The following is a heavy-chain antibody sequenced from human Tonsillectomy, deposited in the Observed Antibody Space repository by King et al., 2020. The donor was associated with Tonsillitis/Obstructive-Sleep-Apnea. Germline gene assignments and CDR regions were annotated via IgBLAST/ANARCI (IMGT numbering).Heavy chain of an antibody. J-gene: IGHJ4*02. CDR1: GYTFTTYG. CDR3: ARDLRGVGRSLDY. D-gene: IGHD1-26*01. V-gene: IGHV7-4-1*01. CDR2: INTNTGNP. Sequence: VQLVESGSELKKPGASVKVSCTASGYTFTTYGVNWMRQAPGQGLEWMGWINTNTGNPTYGQGFTGRFVVSLDTSVSTAYLQIGSLKAEDTAMYYCARDLRGVGRSLDYWGQGTLVTVSS.